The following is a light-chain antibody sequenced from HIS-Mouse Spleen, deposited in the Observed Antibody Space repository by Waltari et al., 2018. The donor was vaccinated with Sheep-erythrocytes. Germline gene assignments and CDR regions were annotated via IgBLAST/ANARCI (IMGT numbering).Light chain of an antibody. Sequence: QSALTQPRSVSGSPGQSVTISCTGTSSDVGGYNYVSWYQQHPGKASKLMLYDVSKRPAGVPDRFSGSKSSNTASLTISGLQAEDEADYYCCSYAGSYTRVFGGGTKLTVL. CDR2: DVS. CDR1: SSDVGGYNY. CDR3: CSYAGSYTRV. J-gene: IGLJ2*01. V-gene: IGLV2-11*01.